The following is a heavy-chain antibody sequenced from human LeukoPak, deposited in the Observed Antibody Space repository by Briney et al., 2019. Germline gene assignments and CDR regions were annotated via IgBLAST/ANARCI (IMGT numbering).Heavy chain of an antibody. CDR1: GFTFSSYA. Sequence: PGGSLRLSCAASGFTFSSYAMSWVRQAPGKGLEWVSAISGSGGSTYYADSVKGRFTISRDNSKSTLYLQMNSLRAEGTAVYYCARDPRGYSGYDNYYYYMDVWGKGTTVTVSS. V-gene: IGHV3-23*01. J-gene: IGHJ6*03. CDR2: ISGSGGST. D-gene: IGHD5-12*01. CDR3: ARDPRGYSGYDNYYYYMDV.